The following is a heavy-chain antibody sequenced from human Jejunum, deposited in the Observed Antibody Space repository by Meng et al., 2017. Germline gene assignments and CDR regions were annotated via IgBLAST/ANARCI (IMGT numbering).Heavy chain of an antibody. Sequence: VQLQGSASDLGGPSGTLSRLCAVSGGSITSSKWWSWVRQPPGKGLEWIGEVFHSGTPNYNPSLMSRLTMSVDKSKNQFSLNLTSVTAADTAVYYCASRPVGIRTYYFDCWGQGTLVTVSS. CDR1: GGSITSSKW. V-gene: IGHV4-4*02. J-gene: IGHJ4*02. CDR3: ASRPVGIRTYYFDC. D-gene: IGHD2-21*01. CDR2: VFHSGTP.